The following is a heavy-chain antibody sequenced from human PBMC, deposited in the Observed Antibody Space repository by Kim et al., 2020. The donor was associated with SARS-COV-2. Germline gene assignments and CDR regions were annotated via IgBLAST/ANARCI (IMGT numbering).Heavy chain of an antibody. D-gene: IGHD3-22*01. CDR3: ARHSPPYYYDSSGNFDY. J-gene: IGHJ4*02. V-gene: IGHV5-51*01. Sequence: FQGQVTISADKSISTAYLQWSSLKASDTAMYYCARHSPPYYYDSSGNFDYWGQGTLVTVSS.